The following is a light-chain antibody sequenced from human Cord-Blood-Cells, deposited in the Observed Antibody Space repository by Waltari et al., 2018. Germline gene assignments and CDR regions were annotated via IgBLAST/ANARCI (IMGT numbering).Light chain of an antibody. Sequence: SSELTQDPAVSVALGQTVRITCQGASLRSYHASWYQQKPGQAPVLVIYGKNNRPSGIPDRFSGSSSGNTASLTITGAQAEDEADYYCNSRDSSGNHYVFGTGTKVTVL. CDR2: GKN. CDR3: NSRDSSGNHYV. CDR1: SLRSYH. V-gene: IGLV3-19*01. J-gene: IGLJ1*01.